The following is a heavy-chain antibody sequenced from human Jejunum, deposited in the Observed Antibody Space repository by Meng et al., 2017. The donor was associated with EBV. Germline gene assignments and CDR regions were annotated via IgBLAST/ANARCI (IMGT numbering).Heavy chain of an antibody. CDR3: ASGPSCSSGSCQEFDY. Sequence: QVQLGQCGDRVKNPGASVRVSCQASEYIFTTYDLHWVRQAPGQRLEWMGWINGGATSTVYSQNFQGRLTIARDTSARTAFMGLSSLTSEDTAVYYCASGPSCSSGSCQEFDYWGQGTLVTVSS. CDR2: INGGATST. J-gene: IGHJ4*02. D-gene: IGHD2-2*01. CDR1: EYIFTTYD. V-gene: IGHV1-3*01.